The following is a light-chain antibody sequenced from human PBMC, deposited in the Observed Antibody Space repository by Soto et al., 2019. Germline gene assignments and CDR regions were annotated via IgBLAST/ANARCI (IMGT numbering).Light chain of an antibody. CDR2: GAS. Sequence: EIVMTQSPATLSVSPGERATLSCRASQSVSSNLAWYQQKPGQAPRLLIYGASTRATGVPARFSGSGSGTEFTLPISSLLSEDVAVYYCHQYNNCPPYTFGQGTKLEIK. V-gene: IGKV3-15*01. J-gene: IGKJ2*01. CDR1: QSVSSN. CDR3: HQYNNCPPYT.